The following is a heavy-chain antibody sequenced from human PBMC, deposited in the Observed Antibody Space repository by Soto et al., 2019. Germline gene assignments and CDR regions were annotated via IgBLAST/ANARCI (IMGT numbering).Heavy chain of an antibody. CDR1: GFPFGDNA. D-gene: IGHD1-1*01. V-gene: IGHV3-49*04. CDR3: TRAGIDKTGTTQYYYGMDV. CDR2: IRSKHYGGTA. J-gene: IGHJ6*02. Sequence: GGSLRLSCTASGFPFGDNALSWVRQAPGKGLEWVGLIRSKHYGGTADYAASVRGRFTFSRDDSKSIAYLQMNGLKTEDTAVYYCTRAGIDKTGTTQYYYGMDVWGQGTTVTVSS.